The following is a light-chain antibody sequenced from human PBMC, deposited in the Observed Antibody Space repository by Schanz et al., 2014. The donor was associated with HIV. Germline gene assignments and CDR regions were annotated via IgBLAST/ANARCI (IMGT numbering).Light chain of an antibody. CDR2: DAS. CDR1: QDIRTS. CDR3: QQSHSAPWT. V-gene: IGKV1-33*01. J-gene: IGKJ1*01. Sequence: DIQMTQSPSSLSASVGDRVTITCQASQDIRTSLNWFQQKPGKAPKVLIYDASNLETGVPSRFSGSGSGTYFTFTISSLQPEDIATYYCQQSHSAPWTFGQGTKVEIK.